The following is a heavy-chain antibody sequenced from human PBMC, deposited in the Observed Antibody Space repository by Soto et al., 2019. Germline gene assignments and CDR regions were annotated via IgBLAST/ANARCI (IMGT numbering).Heavy chain of an antibody. D-gene: IGHD2-15*01. Sequence: EVQLVESGGGLVKPGGSLRLSCAASGFTFSNAWMNWVRQAPGKGLEWVGRIKSKTDGGTTDYAAPVKGRFTISRDDSKNTLYLQMNSLKTEDTDVYYCTTLDIVVVVAATLGDYWGQGTLVTVSS. V-gene: IGHV3-15*07. CDR1: GFTFSNAW. CDR3: TTLDIVVVVAATLGDY. CDR2: IKSKTDGGTT. J-gene: IGHJ4*02.